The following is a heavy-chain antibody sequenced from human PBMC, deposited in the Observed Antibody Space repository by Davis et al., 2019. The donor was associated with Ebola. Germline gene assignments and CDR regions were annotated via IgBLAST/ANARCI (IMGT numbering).Heavy chain of an antibody. CDR1: GFIFRNAW. Sequence: LSLTCAASGFIFRNAWVSWVRQAPGEGLEWVGLIKSKSEGGTTEYSAPVKDRFTISRDDSRNTLFLQMNGLKTEDTAVYYCATRLECTKGECSGYHYMNVWGKGTTVTVSS. D-gene: IGHD2-8*01. V-gene: IGHV3-15*01. CDR2: IKSKSEGGTT. J-gene: IGHJ6*03. CDR3: ATRLECTKGECSGYHYMNV.